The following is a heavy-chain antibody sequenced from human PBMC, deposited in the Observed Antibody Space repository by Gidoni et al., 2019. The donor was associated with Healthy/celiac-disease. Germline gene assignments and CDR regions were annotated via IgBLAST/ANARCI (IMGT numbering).Heavy chain of an antibody. CDR1: SVSNAW. CDR2: IKSKTDGGTT. Sequence: SVSNAWMNWVRQAPGKGLEWVGRIKSKTDGGTTDYAAPVKGRFTISRDDSKNTLYLQMNSLKTEDTAVYYCTTDGEMATQGVDYWGQGTLVTVSS. CDR3: TTDGEMATQGVDY. V-gene: IGHV3-15*07. D-gene: IGHD5-12*01. J-gene: IGHJ4*02.